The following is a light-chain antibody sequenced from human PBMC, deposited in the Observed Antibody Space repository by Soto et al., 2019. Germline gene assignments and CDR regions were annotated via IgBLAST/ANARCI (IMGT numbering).Light chain of an antibody. CDR2: SNN. V-gene: IGLV1-44*01. J-gene: IGLJ1*01. CDR3: AAWDDSLNGLV. Sequence: QSVLTQPPSASGTPGQRVTISCSGSSSNIGSNTVNWYQQLPGTAPKLRIYSNNQRPSGVPDRFSGSKSGTSASLAISGLQSEDEADYYCAAWDDSLNGLVFGTGTKLTVL. CDR1: SSNIGSNT.